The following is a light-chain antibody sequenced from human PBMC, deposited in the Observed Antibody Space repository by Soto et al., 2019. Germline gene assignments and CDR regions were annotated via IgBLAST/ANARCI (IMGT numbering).Light chain of an antibody. Sequence: ILFTQSTSSLSASVGDRANLTCLASQGIDTSLAWYQQKPGKAPKLLIYAPSNFQSGVPSRFSGSGSGTHFTLTISSLQPEDFATYYCQQLHGYPITFGQGTRLDIK. CDR1: QGIDTS. CDR3: QQLHGYPIT. J-gene: IGKJ5*01. CDR2: APS. V-gene: IGKV1-9*01.